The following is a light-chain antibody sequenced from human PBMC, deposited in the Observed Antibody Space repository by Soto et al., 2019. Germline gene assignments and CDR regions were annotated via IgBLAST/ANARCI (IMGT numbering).Light chain of an antibody. Sequence: EIVLTQSPGTLSLSPGERATLSYRASQSISSSYLAWYQQKPGQAPRLVIYAASSRATGIPDRFSGSGSGTDFTLTISRLEPEDFALYYCQQYGSSPYTFGQGTKVDIK. J-gene: IGKJ2*01. V-gene: IGKV3-20*01. CDR3: QQYGSSPYT. CDR2: AAS. CDR1: QSISSSY.